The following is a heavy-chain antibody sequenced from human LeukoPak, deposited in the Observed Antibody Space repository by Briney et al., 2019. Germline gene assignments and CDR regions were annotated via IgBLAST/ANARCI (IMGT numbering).Heavy chain of an antibody. D-gene: IGHD3/OR15-3a*01. CDR1: GYTFTSYG. J-gene: IGHJ6*03. CDR3: SREHEEDWLAEEYYYYMDV. V-gene: IGHV1-18*01. CDR2: ISSYNGNT. Sequence: ASVKVSCTASGYTFTSYGISWVRQAPGQGLEWMGWISSYNGNTNYAQKLQGRVTMTTDTSTNSAYMELRSLRSDDTAVYYRSREHEEDWLAEEYYYYMDVWGRGTTVTISS.